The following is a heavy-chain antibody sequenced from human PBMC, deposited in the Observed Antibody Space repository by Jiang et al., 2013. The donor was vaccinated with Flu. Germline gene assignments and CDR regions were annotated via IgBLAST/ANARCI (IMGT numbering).Heavy chain of an antibody. Sequence: ISGSGGSTYYADSVKGRFTISRDNSKNTLYLQMNSLRAEDTAVYYCAKIHHSSSSGVDDYWGQGTLVTVSS. CDR2: ISGSGGST. CDR3: AKIHHSSSSGVDDY. D-gene: IGHD6-6*01. J-gene: IGHJ4*02. V-gene: IGHV3-23*01.